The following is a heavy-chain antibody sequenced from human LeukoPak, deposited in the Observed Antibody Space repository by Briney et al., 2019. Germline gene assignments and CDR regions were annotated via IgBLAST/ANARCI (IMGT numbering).Heavy chain of an antibody. Sequence: ASETLSLTCAVYGGSFSGYYWSWVRQPPGKGLEGVGEINHSGSTNYNPSLKSRVTISVDTCKNQFALKLSSVTAADTAVYYCARGGYYDFWSGYYYFDYWGQGTLVTVSS. CDR3: ARGGYYDFWSGYYYFDY. CDR1: GGSFSGYY. D-gene: IGHD3-3*01. CDR2: INHSGST. V-gene: IGHV4-34*01. J-gene: IGHJ4*02.